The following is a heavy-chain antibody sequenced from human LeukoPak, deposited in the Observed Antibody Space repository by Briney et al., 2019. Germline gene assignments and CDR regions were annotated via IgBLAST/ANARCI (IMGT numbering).Heavy chain of an antibody. CDR1: GFSFGDYA. V-gene: IGHV3-49*04. J-gene: IGHJ4*02. CDR3: TRIRDAYTLDY. Sequence: GGSLRLSCTGSGFSFGDYAMSWVRQAPWKGLEWLGFIKSKTYGETTGYAASVRGRFTISRDDSESIAYLQMNSLRTEDTAVYFCTRIRDAYTLDYWGQGTLVTVSS. D-gene: IGHD5-24*01. CDR2: IKSKTYGETT.